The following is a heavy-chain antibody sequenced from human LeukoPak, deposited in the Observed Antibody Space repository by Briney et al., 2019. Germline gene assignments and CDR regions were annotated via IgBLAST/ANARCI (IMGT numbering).Heavy chain of an antibody. CDR1: GYTFTGYY. CDR3: ARERRNSYNLFDP. CDR2: INPNSGGT. V-gene: IGHV1-2*02. J-gene: IGHJ5*02. D-gene: IGHD1-7*01. Sequence: ASVKVSCKPSGYTFTGYYMHWVGQAPGQGLEWMGWINPNSGGTNYAQNFQGRVTMTRDTSISTAYTELSRLRSDDTAVYYCARERRNSYNLFDPWGQGTLVSVSS.